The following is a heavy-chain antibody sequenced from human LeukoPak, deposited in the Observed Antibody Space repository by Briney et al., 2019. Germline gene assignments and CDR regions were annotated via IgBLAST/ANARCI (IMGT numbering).Heavy chain of an antibody. V-gene: IGHV3-11*03. CDR1: GFIFSDHY. Sequence: PGGPLRLSCAASGFIFSDHYMTWIRQAPGKGLEWVSYISGGSSDTNYADSVKGRFTISRDNAKNSLYLQMNNLRAEDTAVYYCARQCSIVKCSWGQGTLVTVSS. CDR3: ARQCSIVKCS. J-gene: IGHJ5*02. D-gene: IGHD2-2*01. CDR2: ISGGSSDT.